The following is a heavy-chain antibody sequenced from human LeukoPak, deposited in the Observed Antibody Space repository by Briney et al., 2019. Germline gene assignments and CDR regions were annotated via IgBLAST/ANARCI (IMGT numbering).Heavy chain of an antibody. Sequence: SETLSLTCTVSGGSISSSSYYWGWSRQPQGKGLEWIESIYYSGSTYNNPSLKSQVTIAVNTSKNHFSLKLSSVTAADTAVYYCARTAALAYYYYYMDVWGKGTTVTVSS. J-gene: IGHJ6*03. CDR2: IYYSGST. D-gene: IGHD2-21*02. V-gene: IGHV4-39*07. CDR1: GGSISSSSYY. CDR3: ARTAALAYYYYYMDV.